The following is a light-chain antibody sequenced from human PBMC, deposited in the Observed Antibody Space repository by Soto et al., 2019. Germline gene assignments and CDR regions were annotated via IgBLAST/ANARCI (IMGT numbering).Light chain of an antibody. CDR2: EVS. CDR3: SSYTGSSTLVV. Sequence: QSALTQPASVSGSPGQSITISCTGTSSDVGGYNYVSWYQHHPGKVPKLMIYEVSNRPSGISNRFSGSKSGNTASLTISGLQAEDEADYYCSSYTGSSTLVVFGAGTKLTVL. V-gene: IGLV2-14*01. CDR1: SSDVGGYNY. J-gene: IGLJ2*01.